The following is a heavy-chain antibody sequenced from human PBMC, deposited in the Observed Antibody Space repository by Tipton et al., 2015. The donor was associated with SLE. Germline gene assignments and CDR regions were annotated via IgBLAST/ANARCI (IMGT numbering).Heavy chain of an antibody. CDR1: GGSISTYY. CDR2: VHNSGSS. J-gene: IGHJ6*02. CDR3: VRYMTKVTPYNYYGLDF. Sequence: TLSLTCTVSGGSISTYYWSWIRQPPGKGLEWIGYVHNSGSSNYNPSLKSRVTFSVDTSKNQVSLKLTSVTAADTALYYCVRYMTKVTPYNYYGLDFWGQGTTVTVSS. D-gene: IGHD4-17*01. V-gene: IGHV4-59*08.